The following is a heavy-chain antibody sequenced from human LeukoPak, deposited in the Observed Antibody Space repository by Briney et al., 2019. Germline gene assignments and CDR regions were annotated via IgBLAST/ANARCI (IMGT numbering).Heavy chain of an antibody. CDR1: GYSFTSYW. D-gene: IGHD5-18*01. Sequence: ESLKISCKGSGYSFTSYWIGWVRQMPGKGLEWMGIIYPGDSDTRYSPSFQGQVTISADKSISTAYLQWSSLKASDTAMYYCARHRRTAMVRYGMDVWGQGTTVTVSS. J-gene: IGHJ6*02. CDR3: ARHRRTAMVRYGMDV. V-gene: IGHV5-51*01. CDR2: IYPGDSDT.